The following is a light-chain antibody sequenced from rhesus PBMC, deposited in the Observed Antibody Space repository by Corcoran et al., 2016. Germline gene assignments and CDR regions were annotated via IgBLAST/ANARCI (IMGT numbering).Light chain of an antibody. CDR3: QHGYDTPVT. V-gene: IGKV1S15*01. CDR1: QVISNN. CDR2: YAS. J-gene: IGKJ4*01. Sequence: DIQMTQSPSSLSASVGDTVTITCRASQVISNNLAWYQQKPGKVPKLLLYYASTLQSGVPSRFSGSGSGTDFTLTISLLQPEDFAAYYCQHGYDTPVTFGGGTKIEIK.